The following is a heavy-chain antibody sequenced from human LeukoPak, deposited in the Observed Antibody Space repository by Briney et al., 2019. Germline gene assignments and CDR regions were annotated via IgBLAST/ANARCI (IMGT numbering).Heavy chain of an antibody. CDR3: ARPQWLVTMGPWFDP. Sequence: SETLSLTGTVSGGSITSDYWSWIRQPPGKGLEWIAYTHYTGTTYYNPSLKSRVTISVDRSRNQFSLRLRSVTAADTAVYYCARPQWLVTMGPWFDPWGQGTLVTVSS. CDR1: GGSITSDY. J-gene: IGHJ5*02. V-gene: IGHV4-59*01. D-gene: IGHD6-19*01. CDR2: THYTGTT.